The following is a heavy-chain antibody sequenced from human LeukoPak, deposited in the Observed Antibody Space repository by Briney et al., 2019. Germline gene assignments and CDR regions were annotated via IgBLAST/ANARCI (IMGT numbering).Heavy chain of an antibody. CDR1: GGXIGSNNHY. CDR3: ARPLRSYDSSGYWYDGFDI. J-gene: IGHJ3*02. D-gene: IGHD3-22*01. CDR2: IHYSGST. V-gene: IGHV4-39*01. Sequence: SETLSLTCTVSGGXIGSNNHYWGWIRQPPGKGLEWLGSIHYSGSTYYNPSLKSRVTISVDTSKTQFSLKLSSMTAADTAVYYCARPLRSYDSSGYWYDGFDIWGQGTMVTVSS.